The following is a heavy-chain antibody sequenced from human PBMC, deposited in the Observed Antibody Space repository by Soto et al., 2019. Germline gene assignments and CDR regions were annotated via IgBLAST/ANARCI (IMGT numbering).Heavy chain of an antibody. CDR1: GFTFSSFG. V-gene: IGHV3-30*18. J-gene: IGHJ4*02. D-gene: IGHD4-17*01. Sequence: QVLLVESGGGVVQPGRSLRISCAVSGFTFSSFGMHWVRQAPGKGLEWVAVISDDGSSKHYADSLKGRFTISRDNSNNALYPQMVGLGREGTAVYYWAKGRVGDFGDLNLPGYWGQGTLVTVSS. CDR2: ISDDGSSK. CDR3: AKGRVGDFGDLNLPGY.